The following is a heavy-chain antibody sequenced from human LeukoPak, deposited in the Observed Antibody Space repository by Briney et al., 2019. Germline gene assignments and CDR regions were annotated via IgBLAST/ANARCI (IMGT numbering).Heavy chain of an antibody. Sequence: SETLSLTCTVSGGSISSYYWSWIRQPAGKGLEWIGRIYASGSTNYNPSLKSRVTMSVDTSKNQFSLKLSSVTAADTAVYYCARARPNREYDAFDIWGQGTMVTVSS. D-gene: IGHD3-10*01. CDR3: ARARPNREYDAFDI. CDR1: GGSISSYY. J-gene: IGHJ3*02. V-gene: IGHV4-4*07. CDR2: IYASGST.